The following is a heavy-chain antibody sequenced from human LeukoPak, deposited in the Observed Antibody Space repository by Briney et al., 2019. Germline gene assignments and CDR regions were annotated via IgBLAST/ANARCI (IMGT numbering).Heavy chain of an antibody. J-gene: IGHJ6*02. CDR2: IYYSGST. CDR3: ARAPGYSPEYYGMDV. D-gene: IGHD5-18*01. V-gene: IGHV4-31*03. CDR1: GGSISSGGYY. Sequence: PSETLSLTCTVSGGSISSGGYYWSWIRQHPGKSLEWIGYIYYSGSTYYNPSLKSRVTISVDTSKNQFSLKLSSVTAADTAVYYCARAPGYSPEYYGMDVWGQGTTVTVSS.